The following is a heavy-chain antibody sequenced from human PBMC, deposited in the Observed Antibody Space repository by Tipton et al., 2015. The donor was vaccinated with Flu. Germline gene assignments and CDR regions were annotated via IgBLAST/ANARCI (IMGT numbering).Heavy chain of an antibody. D-gene: IGHD1-26*01. J-gene: IGHJ5*02. CDR1: GGSFSGYY. V-gene: IGHV4-34*01. Sequence: LRLSCAVYGGSFSGYYWSWICQPPGKGLEWIGEINHSGSTNYNPSLKNRVTISVDTSKNQFSLSLTSVTAADTAMYYCARGSWEVRFDPWGQGTLVTVSS. CDR2: INHSGST. CDR3: ARGSWEVRFDP.